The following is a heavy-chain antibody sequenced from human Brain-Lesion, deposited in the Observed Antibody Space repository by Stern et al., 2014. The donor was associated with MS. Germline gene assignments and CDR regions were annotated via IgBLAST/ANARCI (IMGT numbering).Heavy chain of an antibody. Sequence: QVQLMQSGPGLVKPSQTLSLTCTVSGGPISSHSYYWSWIRQPAGKGLEWIGRIYASGNTNYNPSLKSRVSISVDTSKTHLSLRLSSVTASDTAVYYCARDYGDLEFDLWGQGTLVTVSS. CDR3: ARDYGDLEFDL. D-gene: IGHD4-17*01. V-gene: IGHV4-61*02. CDR2: IYASGNT. CDR1: GGPISSHSYY. J-gene: IGHJ4*02.